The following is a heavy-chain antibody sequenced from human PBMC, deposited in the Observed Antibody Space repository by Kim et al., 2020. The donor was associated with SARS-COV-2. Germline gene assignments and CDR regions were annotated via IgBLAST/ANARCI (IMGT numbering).Heavy chain of an antibody. CDR2: FDPEDGET. CDR3: ATGPPIQFGWFDP. V-gene: IGHV1-24*01. J-gene: IGHJ5*02. CDR1: GYTLTELS. D-gene: IGHD5-18*01. Sequence: ASVKVSCKVSGYTLTELSMHWVRQPPGKGLEWMGGFDPEDGETIYAQKFQGRVTMTEDTSTDTAYMELSSLRSEDTAVYDCATGPPIQFGWFDPWGQGTLVTVSS.